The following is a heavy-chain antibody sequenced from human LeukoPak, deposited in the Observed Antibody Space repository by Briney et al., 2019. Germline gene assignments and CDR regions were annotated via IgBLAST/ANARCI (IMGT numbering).Heavy chain of an antibody. D-gene: IGHD4-17*01. CDR1: GGSISSGGYY. CDR2: IYYSGST. Sequence: SETLSLTCTVSGGSISSGGYYWSRIRQHPGKGLEWIGYIYYSGSTYYNPSLKSRVTISVDTSKNQFSLKLSSVTAADTAVYYCARAVRSTVHRGWFDPWGQGTLVTVSS. V-gene: IGHV4-31*03. CDR3: ARAVRSTVHRGWFDP. J-gene: IGHJ5*02.